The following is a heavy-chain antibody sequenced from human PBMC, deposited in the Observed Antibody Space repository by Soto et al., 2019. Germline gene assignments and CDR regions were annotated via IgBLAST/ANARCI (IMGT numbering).Heavy chain of an antibody. V-gene: IGHV4-34*01. Sequence: SETLSLTCAVYGGSFSGYYWSWIRQPPGKGLEWIGEINHSGSTNYNPSLKSRVTISVDTSKNQFSLKLSSVTATDTAVYYCARGRWGGIHYYYYYGMDVWGQGTTVTVSS. CDR2: INHSGST. CDR1: GGSFSGYY. D-gene: IGHD3-16*01. J-gene: IGHJ6*02. CDR3: ARGRWGGIHYYYYYGMDV.